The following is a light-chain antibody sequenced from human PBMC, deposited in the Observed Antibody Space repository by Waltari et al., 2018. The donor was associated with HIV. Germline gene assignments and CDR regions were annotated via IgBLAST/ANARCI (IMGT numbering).Light chain of an antibody. CDR2: WAS. J-gene: IGKJ5*01. Sequence: DIVMTQSPDSLAVSLGERATINCTSSQTLLYISNNENCLAWYQQKPGQSPKLLIYWASTRESGVPERFSGSGSGTVCTLTISSLQAEDVALYYCQQYYTVPITFGQGTRLEIK. V-gene: IGKV4-1*01. CDR3: QQYYTVPIT. CDR1: QTLLYISNNENC.